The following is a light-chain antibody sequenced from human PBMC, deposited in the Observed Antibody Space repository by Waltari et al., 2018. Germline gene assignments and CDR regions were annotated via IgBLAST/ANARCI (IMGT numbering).Light chain of an antibody. CDR1: QCVISSFNNKKY. CDR2: WAS. V-gene: IGKV4-1*01. Sequence: IVMTQSPDSLAVSLGERATIHCKSSQCVISSFNNKKYLTWFQQKAGEPPKLLIYWASTRESGVPDRFSGSGSGTDFTLTISGLQAEDVAVYYCQQYSATPPTFGQGTKVEIK. J-gene: IGKJ1*01. CDR3: QQYSATPPT.